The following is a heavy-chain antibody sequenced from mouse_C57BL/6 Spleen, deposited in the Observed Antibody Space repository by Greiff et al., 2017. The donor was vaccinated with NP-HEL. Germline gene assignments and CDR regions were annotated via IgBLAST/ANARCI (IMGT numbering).Heavy chain of an antibody. J-gene: IGHJ4*01. CDR3: ARDYYCTTGYAMDY. D-gene: IGHD2-1*01. CDR2: IDPSDSYT. CDR1: GYTFTSYW. V-gene: IGHV1-59*01. Sequence: QVQLQQPGAELVRPGTSVKLSCKASGYTFTSYWMHWVKQRPGQGLEWIGVIDPSDSYTNYNQKFKGKATLTVDTSSSTAYMQLSSLTSEDSAVYYCARDYYCTTGYAMDYGGQGTSVTVSS.